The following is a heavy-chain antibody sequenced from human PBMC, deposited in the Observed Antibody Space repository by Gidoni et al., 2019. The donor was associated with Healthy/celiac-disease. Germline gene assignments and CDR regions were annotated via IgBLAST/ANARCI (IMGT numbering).Heavy chain of an antibody. CDR3: ARELDH. CDR2: ISRSSSYI. J-gene: IGHJ4*02. CDR1: GFTFSSYS. V-gene: IGHV3-21*01. Sequence: EVQLVESAGGLVKPGGSLSRPCAASGFTFSSYSMNWVRQAPGKGLEWVSSISRSSSYIYYAESVKGRFTISRDNAKNALYLQMNSLRSEDTAVYYCARELDHWGQGTLVTVSS.